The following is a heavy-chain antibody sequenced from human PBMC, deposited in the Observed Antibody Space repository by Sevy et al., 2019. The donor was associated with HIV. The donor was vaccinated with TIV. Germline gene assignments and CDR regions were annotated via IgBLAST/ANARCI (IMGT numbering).Heavy chain of an antibody. Sequence: GGSLRLSCVASGFNFSKYSMSWVRQPPGKGLEWVSTLSFGCGEINHADSVKGRFTISRDNSKNSLYLQMNNLRAEDTAVYYCAREGCTKPHDYWGQGTLVTVSS. CDR2: LSFGCGEI. V-gene: IGHV3-23*01. CDR3: AREGCTKPHDY. J-gene: IGHJ4*02. CDR1: GFNFSKYS. D-gene: IGHD2-8*01.